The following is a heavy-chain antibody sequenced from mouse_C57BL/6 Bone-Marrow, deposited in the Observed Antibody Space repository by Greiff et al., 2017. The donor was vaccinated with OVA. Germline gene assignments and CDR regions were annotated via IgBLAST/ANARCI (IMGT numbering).Heavy chain of an antibody. CDR1: GFNIKNTY. CDR2: IDPANVNT. D-gene: IGHD1-1*01. V-gene: IGHV14-3*01. CDR3: ARLTTVVALGFAY. J-gene: IGHJ3*01. Sequence: VQLKESVAELVRPGASVKLSCTASGFNIKNTYMHWVKQRPEQGLEWIGRIDPANVNTKYAPKFQGKATITADTSSNTAYLQLSSLTSEDTAIYYCARLTTVVALGFAYWGQGTLVTVSA.